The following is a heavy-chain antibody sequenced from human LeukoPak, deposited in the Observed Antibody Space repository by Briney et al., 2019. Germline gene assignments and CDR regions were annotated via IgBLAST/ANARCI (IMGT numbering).Heavy chain of an antibody. J-gene: IGHJ4*02. D-gene: IGHD6-19*01. CDR2: IYSGGST. Sequence: GGSLRLSCAASGFTVSSNYMSWVRQAPGKGLEWVSVIYSGGSTYYADSVKGRFTISRDNSKNTLYLQMNSLRAEDTAVYYCAKDLEQWPAVPEYWGQGTLVIVSS. CDR3: AKDLEQWPAVPEY. CDR1: GFTVSSNY. V-gene: IGHV3-66*01.